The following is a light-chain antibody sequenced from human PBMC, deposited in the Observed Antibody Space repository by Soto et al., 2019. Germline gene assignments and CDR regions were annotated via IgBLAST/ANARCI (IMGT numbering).Light chain of an antibody. J-gene: IGLJ2*01. Sequence: QSALTQPPSASGSPGQSVTISCTGTSSDVGGYNYVSWYQQHPGKAPKLMIYEVTKRPSGVPNRFSGSKSGNTASLTISGLLAEDEADYHCCSFAGGSTYVVFGGGTKLTVL. V-gene: IGLV2-8*01. CDR3: CSFAGGSTYVV. CDR1: SSDVGGYNY. CDR2: EVT.